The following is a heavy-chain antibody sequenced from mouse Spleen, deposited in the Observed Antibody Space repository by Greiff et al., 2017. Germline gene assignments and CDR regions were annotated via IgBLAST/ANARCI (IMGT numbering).Heavy chain of an antibody. V-gene: IGHV5-17*01. CDR3: ARRDYYYAMDY. Sequence: VVESGGGLVKPGGSLKLSCAASGFTFSDYGMHWVRQAPEKGLEWVAYISSGSSTIYYADTVKGRFTISRDNAKNTLFLQMTSLRSEDTAMYYCARRDYYYAMDYWGQGTSVTVSS. CDR2: ISSGSSTI. J-gene: IGHJ4*01. CDR1: GFTFSDYG.